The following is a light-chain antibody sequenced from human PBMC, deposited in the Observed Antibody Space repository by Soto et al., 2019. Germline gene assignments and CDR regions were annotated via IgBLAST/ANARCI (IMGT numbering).Light chain of an antibody. CDR1: QSISSY. J-gene: IGKJ5*01. V-gene: IGKV3-11*01. CDR2: DAF. CDR3: QQRSNWPPIP. Sequence: IGLTQSPATLSLSPGERATLSCRASQSISSYLAWYQQKPGQAPRLLIYDAFNRANGIPARFSGSGSGTDFTLTISSLEPEDFAVYYCQQRSNWPPIPFGQGTRLEI.